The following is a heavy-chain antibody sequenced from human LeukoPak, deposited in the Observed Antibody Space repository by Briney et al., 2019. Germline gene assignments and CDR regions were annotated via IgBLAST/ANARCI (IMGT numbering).Heavy chain of an antibody. Sequence: ASVKVSCKASGGTFSSYAISWVRQAPGQGLEWMGGIIPIFGTANYAQKFQGRVTITTDESTRTAYMELSSLRSEDTAVYYCARSKYYDFWSGPYPIYYYYYYMDVWGKGTTVTVSS. V-gene: IGHV1-69*05. CDR1: GGTFSSYA. D-gene: IGHD3-3*01. CDR2: IIPIFGTA. J-gene: IGHJ6*03. CDR3: ARSKYYDFWSGPYPIYYYYYYMDV.